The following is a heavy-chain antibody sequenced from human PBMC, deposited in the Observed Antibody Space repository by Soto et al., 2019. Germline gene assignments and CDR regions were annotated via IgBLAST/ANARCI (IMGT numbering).Heavy chain of an antibody. Sequence: GESLKISCTGFGYTFTTFWISWVRQMPGRGLEWMGRIDPRDSYTNYSPSFQGHVTISVGKSISTAYLQWGSLKASDTAMYYCARLYCSSSTCDSWFDPWGQGTLVTVSS. CDR1: GYTFTTFW. D-gene: IGHD2-2*01. J-gene: IGHJ5*02. CDR3: ARLYCSSSTCDSWFDP. CDR2: IDPRDSYT. V-gene: IGHV5-10-1*01.